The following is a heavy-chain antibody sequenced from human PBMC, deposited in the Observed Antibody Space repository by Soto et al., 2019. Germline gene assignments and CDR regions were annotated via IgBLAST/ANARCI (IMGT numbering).Heavy chain of an antibody. CDR3: ARGQKGFGSFDY. Sequence: PSETLSLTCAVSGGSISSGGYSWNWIRQPPGKGLEWIGYIYHSGTTFYNPSLKSRVTISLDRSKNQFSLKLSSMTAADTAVYYCARGQKGFGSFDYWGPGTLVTVSS. V-gene: IGHV4-30-2*01. J-gene: IGHJ4*02. CDR1: GGSISSGGYS. CDR2: IYHSGTT. D-gene: IGHD3-10*01.